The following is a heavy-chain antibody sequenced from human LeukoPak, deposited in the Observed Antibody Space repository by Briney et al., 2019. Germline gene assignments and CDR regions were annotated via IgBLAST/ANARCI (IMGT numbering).Heavy chain of an antibody. CDR1: GGSISSYY. J-gene: IGHJ4*02. Sequence: PSETLSLTCTVSGGSISSYYWSWIRQPAGKGLEWIGRIYTSGSTYYNPSLKSRVTISVDTSKNQFSLKLTSVTAADTAFYYCARHYSSSWFFGYWGQGTLVTVSS. D-gene: IGHD6-13*01. V-gene: IGHV4-4*07. CDR3: ARHYSSSWFFGY. CDR2: IYTSGST.